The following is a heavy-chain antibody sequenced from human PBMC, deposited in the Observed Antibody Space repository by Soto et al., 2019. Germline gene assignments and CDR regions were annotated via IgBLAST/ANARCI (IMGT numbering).Heavy chain of an antibody. J-gene: IGHJ4*02. CDR1: GFTFSSYS. D-gene: IGHD1-1*01. CDR3: AREGTGTTLWAFDY. Sequence: GGSLRLSCAASGFTFSSYSMNWVRQAPGKGLEWVSVINSGGNTYYADSVKGRFTISRDNSKNTLYLQMNSVRAEDTAVYYCAREGTGTTLWAFDYWGQGTLVTVSS. V-gene: IGHV3-66*01. CDR2: INSGGNT.